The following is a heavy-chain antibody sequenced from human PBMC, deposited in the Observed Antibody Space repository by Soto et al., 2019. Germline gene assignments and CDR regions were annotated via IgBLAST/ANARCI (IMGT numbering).Heavy chain of an antibody. V-gene: IGHV3-21*01. CDR1: GFTFSSYS. J-gene: IGHJ3*02. D-gene: IGHD6-19*01. Sequence: GGSLRLSCAASGFTFSSYSMNWVRQAPGKGLEWVSSISSSSSYIYYADSVKGRFTISRDNAKNSLYLQMNSLRAEDTAAYYCARDYVSVAGTIDAFDIWGQGTMVTVSS. CDR2: ISSSSSYI. CDR3: ARDYVSVAGTIDAFDI.